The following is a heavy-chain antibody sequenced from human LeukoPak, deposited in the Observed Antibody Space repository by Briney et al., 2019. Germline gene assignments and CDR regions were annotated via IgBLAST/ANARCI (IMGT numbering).Heavy chain of an antibody. V-gene: IGHV3-7*01. Sequence: GGSLRLSCAASGFNFRTKWMSWVRQPPGKGLEWVANLNEDGSEKYYVDSLKGRFTITRDNAENSLYLYMNSLRAEDTAVYYCARGGAGYYFDSWGQGTLLTVSS. J-gene: IGHJ4*02. D-gene: IGHD6-19*01. CDR3: ARGGAGYYFDS. CDR1: GFNFRTKW. CDR2: LNEDGSEK.